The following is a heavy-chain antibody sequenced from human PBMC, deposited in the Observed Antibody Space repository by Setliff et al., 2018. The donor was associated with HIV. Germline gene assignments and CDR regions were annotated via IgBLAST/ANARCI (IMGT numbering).Heavy chain of an antibody. CDR2: INHSGST. Sequence: SETLSLTCAVYGESFSYYFWSWVRQPPGKGLEWIGEINHSGSTNYNPSLKSRVTIPADTSKNQFSLKLTSVTAADTAVYYCATGITVAPDYWGQGSLVTVSS. CDR1: GESFSYYF. CDR3: ATGITVAPDY. J-gene: IGHJ4*02. V-gene: IGHV4-34*01. D-gene: IGHD6-19*01.